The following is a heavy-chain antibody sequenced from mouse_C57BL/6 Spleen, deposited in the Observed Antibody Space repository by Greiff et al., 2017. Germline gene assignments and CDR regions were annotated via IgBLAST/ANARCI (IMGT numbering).Heavy chain of an antibody. V-gene: IGHV1-19*01. CDR2: INPYNGGT. CDR1: GYTFTDYY. J-gene: IGHJ4*01. CDR3: ARVGNYEDYAMDY. D-gene: IGHD2-1*01. Sequence: EVQLVESGPVLVKPGASVKMSCKASGYTFTDYYMNWVKQSHGKSLEWIGVINPYNGGTSYNQKFKGKATLTVDKSSSTAYMELNSLTSEDSAVYYCARVGNYEDYAMDYWGQGTSVTVSS.